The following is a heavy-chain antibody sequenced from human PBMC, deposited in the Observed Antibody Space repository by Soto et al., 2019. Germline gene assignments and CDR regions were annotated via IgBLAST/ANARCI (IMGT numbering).Heavy chain of an antibody. D-gene: IGHD2-21*01. CDR1: GGSISSGGYY. J-gene: IGHJ4*02. CDR2: IHYSGST. V-gene: IGHV4-31*03. CDR3: ARVHSPGIAYFDY. Sequence: SETLSLTCTVSGGSISSGGYYWSWIRQHPGKGLEWIGYIHYSGSTYYNPSLKSRVTISVDTSKNQFSLKLSSVTAADTAVYYCARVHSPGIAYFDYWGQGTLVTVSS.